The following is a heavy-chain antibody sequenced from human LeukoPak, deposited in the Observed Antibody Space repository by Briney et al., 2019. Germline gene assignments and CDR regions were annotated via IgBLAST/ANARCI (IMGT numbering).Heavy chain of an antibody. CDR2: INLNSGGT. J-gene: IGHJ4*02. Sequence: ASVKVSCKASGYTFTGYYMHWVRQAPGQGLEWMGWINLNSGGTNYAQKFQGRVTMTRDTSISTAYMELSRLRSDDTAVYYCARARPELELPLFDYWGQGTLVTVSS. D-gene: IGHD1-7*01. CDR3: ARARPELELPLFDY. V-gene: IGHV1-2*02. CDR1: GYTFTGYY.